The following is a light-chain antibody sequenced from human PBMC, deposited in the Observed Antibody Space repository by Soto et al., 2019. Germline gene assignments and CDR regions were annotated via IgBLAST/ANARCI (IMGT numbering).Light chain of an antibody. CDR1: SSNIGTGYD. V-gene: IGLV1-40*01. CDR3: QSYDSSLSGYV. J-gene: IGLJ1*01. Sequence: QLVLTQPPSVSGAPGQRVTISCTGSSSNIGTGYDVHWYRQLPGTAPKLLIYANTNRPSGVPDRFSGSKSGTSASLAITGLQAEDEADYYCQSYDSSLSGYVFGPGTKLTVL. CDR2: ANT.